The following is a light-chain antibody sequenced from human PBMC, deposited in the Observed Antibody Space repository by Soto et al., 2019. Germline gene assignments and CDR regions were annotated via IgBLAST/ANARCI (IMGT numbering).Light chain of an antibody. V-gene: IGKV3-15*01. J-gene: IGKJ1*01. CDR2: GAS. Sequence: EIVMTQSPATLSVSPGERATLSCRASQSVSSNLAWYQQKPGQAPRLLIYGASTRATGIPARFSGSGSGTEFTLTITALQSEDSATYYCHQNFNYPRTFGQGTKVDIK. CDR3: HQNFNYPRT. CDR1: QSVSSN.